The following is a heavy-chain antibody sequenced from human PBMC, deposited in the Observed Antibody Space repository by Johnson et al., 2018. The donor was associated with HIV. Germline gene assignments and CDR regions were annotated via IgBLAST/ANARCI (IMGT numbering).Heavy chain of an antibody. CDR2: IKSKTDGGTK. CDR1: GFAFSSYA. D-gene: IGHD3-3*01. J-gene: IGHJ3*02. V-gene: IGHV3-15*01. CDR3: ATLITIFGVVTLDGFEI. Sequence: VQLVESGGGLVQPGGSLRLSCAASGFAFSSYAMTWVRQAPGKGLEWVGRIKSKTDGGTKDYAAPVKGRFTISRDDSKNTLYLQMNSLKTEDTAVYYCATLITIFGVVTLDGFEIWGQGTMVTVSS.